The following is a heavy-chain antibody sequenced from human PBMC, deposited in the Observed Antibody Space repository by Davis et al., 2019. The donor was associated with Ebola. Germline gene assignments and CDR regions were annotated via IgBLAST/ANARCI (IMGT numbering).Heavy chain of an antibody. Sequence: PGGSLRLSCAASGFTFSNAWMNWVRQAPGKGLEWVGRIKSKTDGGTTDYAAPVKGRFTISRDDSKNTLYLQMNSLKTEDTAVYYCAKARGLGYSGYDYLDYWGQGTLVTVSS. CDR2: IKSKTDGGTT. V-gene: IGHV3-15*07. CDR1: GFTFSNAW. D-gene: IGHD5-12*01. J-gene: IGHJ4*02. CDR3: AKARGLGYSGYDYLDY.